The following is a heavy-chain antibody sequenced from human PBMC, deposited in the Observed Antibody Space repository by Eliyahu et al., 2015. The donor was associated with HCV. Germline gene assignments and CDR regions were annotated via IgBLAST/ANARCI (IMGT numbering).Heavy chain of an antibody. CDR2: ISSSGEGT. CDR3: ARMSSKTFDF. CDR1: GFTFSRYE. V-gene: IGHV3-23*01. Sequence: VQLLESGGDLVQPGGSLRVSCAVSGFTFSRYEMTWVRQAPGKGLEYVSSISSSGEGTYYADSVRGRFTISRDNSKNTLILQMNNLRAEDTAVYFCARMSSKTFDFWGQGTLVTVSS. J-gene: IGHJ4*02.